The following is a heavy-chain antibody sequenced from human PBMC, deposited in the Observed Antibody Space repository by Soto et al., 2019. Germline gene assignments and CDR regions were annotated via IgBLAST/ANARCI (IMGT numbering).Heavy chain of an antibody. J-gene: IGHJ6*02. CDR2: IYYSGST. D-gene: IGHD6-13*01. CDR1: GGSISSGGYY. Sequence: SETLSLTCTVSGGSISSGGYYWSWIRQHPGKGLEWIGYIYYSGSTYYNPSLKSRVTISVDTSKNQFSLKLSSVTAADTAVYYCARVGSSSWYNYYYGMDVWGQGTTVTVSS. V-gene: IGHV4-31*03. CDR3: ARVGSSSWYNYYYGMDV.